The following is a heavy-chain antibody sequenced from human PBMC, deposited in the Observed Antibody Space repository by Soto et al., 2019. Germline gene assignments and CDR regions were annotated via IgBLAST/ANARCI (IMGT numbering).Heavy chain of an antibody. CDR3: ARDLYGSYYYGMDV. CDR1: GFTFSIYA. CDR2: ISGSGGST. V-gene: IGHV3-23*01. D-gene: IGHD2-8*01. Sequence: GGSLRLSCAASGFTFSIYAMNWVRQAPGKGLEWVSSISGSGGSTYYADSVKGRFTFSRDNAKNSLYLQMNSLRDEDTAVYYCARDLYGSYYYGMDVWGQGTTVTVSS. J-gene: IGHJ6*02.